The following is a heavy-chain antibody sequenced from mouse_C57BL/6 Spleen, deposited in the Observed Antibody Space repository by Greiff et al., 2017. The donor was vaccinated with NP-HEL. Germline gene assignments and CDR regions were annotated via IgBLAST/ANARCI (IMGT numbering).Heavy chain of an antibody. CDR2: IYPRSGNT. D-gene: IGHD1-1*01. Sequence: VQLVESGAELARPGASVKLSCKASGYTFTSYGISWVKQRTGQGLEWIGEIYPRSGNTYYNEKFKGKATLTADKSSSTAYMELRSLTSEDSAVYFCARDTTGYWGQGTTLTVSS. V-gene: IGHV1-81*01. J-gene: IGHJ2*01. CDR3: ARDTTGY. CDR1: GYTFTSYG.